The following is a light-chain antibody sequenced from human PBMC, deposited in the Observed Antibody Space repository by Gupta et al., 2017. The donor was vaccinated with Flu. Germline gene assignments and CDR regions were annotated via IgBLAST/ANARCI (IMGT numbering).Light chain of an antibody. CDR3: QQRDNWPRT. V-gene: IGKV3-11*01. CDR2: DTS. Sequence: EIVLTQSPATLSLSPGERATLSCRASQSISNYLAWYQQKPGQAPRLLIYDTSNRATGVAARFSGSGSGTEFSLTISSLESEDFAVYYCQQRDNWPRTFGQGTRLEIK. J-gene: IGKJ2*01. CDR1: QSISNY.